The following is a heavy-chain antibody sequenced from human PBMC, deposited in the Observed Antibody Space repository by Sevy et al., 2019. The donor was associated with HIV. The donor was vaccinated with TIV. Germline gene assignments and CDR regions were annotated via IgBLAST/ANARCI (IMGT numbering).Heavy chain of an antibody. Sequence: GGSLRLSCAASGFTFSSYAMSWVRQAPGKGLEWVSAISGSGGSTYYADSVKGRFTISRDNSKNTLYLQMNSLRAEDTAVYYCAMPRSVAGKLFGNYFDYWGQGTLVTVSS. CDR2: ISGSGGST. CDR3: AMPRSVAGKLFGNYFDY. CDR1: GFTFSSYA. J-gene: IGHJ4*02. V-gene: IGHV3-23*01. D-gene: IGHD6-19*01.